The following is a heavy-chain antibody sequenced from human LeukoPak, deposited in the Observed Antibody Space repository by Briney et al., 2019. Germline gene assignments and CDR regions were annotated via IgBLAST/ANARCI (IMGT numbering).Heavy chain of an antibody. Sequence: SETLSLTCTVSGGSISSYYWSWIRQPPGKGLEWIGEINHSGSTNYNPSLKSRVTISVDTSKNQFSLKLSSVTAADTAVYYCAREDIAAGKDWFDPWGQGTLVTVSS. J-gene: IGHJ5*02. CDR1: GGSISSYY. CDR3: AREDIAAGKDWFDP. D-gene: IGHD6-13*01. V-gene: IGHV4-34*01. CDR2: INHSGST.